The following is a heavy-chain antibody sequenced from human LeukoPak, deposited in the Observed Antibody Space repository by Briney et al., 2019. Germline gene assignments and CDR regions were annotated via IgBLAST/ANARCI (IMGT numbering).Heavy chain of an antibody. J-gene: IGHJ4*02. CDR3: ARDENYGGNFGY. CDR2: VDPEDGET. CDR1: GYTFTDYY. V-gene: IGHV1-69-2*01. Sequence: ASVKVSCKVSGYTFTDYYMHWVQQAPGKGLEWMGLVDPEDGETIYAEKFQGRVTITADTSTDTAYMELSSQRSEDTAVYYCARDENYGGNFGYWGQGTLVTVSS. D-gene: IGHD4-23*01.